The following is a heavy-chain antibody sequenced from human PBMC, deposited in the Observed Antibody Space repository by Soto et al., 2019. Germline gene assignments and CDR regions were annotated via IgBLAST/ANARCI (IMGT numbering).Heavy chain of an antibody. V-gene: IGHV3-33*01. Sequence: QVHLVESGGGAVQAGRSLRVSCATSGFIFSAYGMHWVRQAPGKRLEWVAFINYDGSSKFYGDSVKGRFTVSRDNSKNTLFLQLNSLRGEDTATYYCARCKQKVIHCAMDVWGQGATVTVTS. CDR3: ARCKQKVIHCAMDV. CDR1: GFIFSAYG. J-gene: IGHJ6*02. CDR2: INYDGSSK. D-gene: IGHD2-21*01.